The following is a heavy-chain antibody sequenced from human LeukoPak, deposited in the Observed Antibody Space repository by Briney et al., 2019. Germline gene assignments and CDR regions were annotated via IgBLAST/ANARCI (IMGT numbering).Heavy chain of an antibody. CDR2: ISGGGGST. J-gene: IGHJ6*02. V-gene: IGHV3-23*01. CDR3: AKSYYGSGSYYGLLYGMDV. D-gene: IGHD3-10*01. Sequence: GGSLRLSRAASGFTFSSYAMNWVRQAPGKGLEWVSGISGGGGSTYYADSVKGRFTISRDNFKNTLYLQMNSLRAEDTAVYYCAKSYYGSGSYYGLLYGMDVWGQGTTVTVSS. CDR1: GFTFSSYA.